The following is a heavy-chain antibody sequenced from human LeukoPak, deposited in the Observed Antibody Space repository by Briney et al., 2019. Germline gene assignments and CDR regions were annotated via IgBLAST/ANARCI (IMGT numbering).Heavy chain of an antibody. Sequence: SETLSLTCTVSGGSISSSSYYWGWIRQPPGKGLEWIGYIYYSGSTYYNPSLKSRVTISVDTSKNQFSLKLSSVTAADTAVYYCARFRAVDTAMVTWHNWFDPWGQGTLVTVSS. V-gene: IGHV4-31*03. CDR2: IYYSGST. J-gene: IGHJ5*02. CDR3: ARFRAVDTAMVTWHNWFDP. D-gene: IGHD5-18*01. CDR1: GGSISSSSYY.